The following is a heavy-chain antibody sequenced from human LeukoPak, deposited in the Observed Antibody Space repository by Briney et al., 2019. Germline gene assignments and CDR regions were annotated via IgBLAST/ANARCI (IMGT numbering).Heavy chain of an antibody. CDR2: ISSSSNYI. Sequence: GGSLRLSCAASGFTFSSYAMSWVRQAPGKGLEWVSSISSSSNYIYNADSVKGRFTISRDNAKNSVYLQMNSLRAEDTAVYYCARDRGVDYWGQGTLVTVSS. D-gene: IGHD2-15*01. CDR3: ARDRGVDY. V-gene: IGHV3-21*01. J-gene: IGHJ4*02. CDR1: GFTFSSYA.